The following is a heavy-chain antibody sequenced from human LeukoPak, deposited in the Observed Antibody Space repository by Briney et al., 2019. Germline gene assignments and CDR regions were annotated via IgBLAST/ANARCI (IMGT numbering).Heavy chain of an antibody. CDR2: INSDGGSA. V-gene: IGHV3-74*01. D-gene: IGHD6-19*01. J-gene: IGHJ4*02. Sequence: QPRGSLRLSCAASEFPFSFYWMHWVRQAPGKGRVWVSRINSDGGSADYADSEKGGFTVTRGNAKNGLYLQMNSRRAEDTAVYSGARGGHIAVGPEYWGQGTLVTVSS. CDR3: ARGGHIAVGPEY. CDR1: EFPFSFYW.